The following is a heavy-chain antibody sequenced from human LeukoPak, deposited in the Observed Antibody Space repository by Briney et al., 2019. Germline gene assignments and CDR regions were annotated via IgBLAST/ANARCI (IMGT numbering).Heavy chain of an antibody. V-gene: IGHV4-34*01. Sequence: SETLSLTCAVYGGSFSGYYWSWIRQPPGKGLEWIGSIYYSGSTYYNPSLKSRVTISVDTSKNQFSLKLSSVTAADTAVYYCASTYYDFWSGLHWGQGTLVTVSS. D-gene: IGHD3-3*01. J-gene: IGHJ4*02. CDR2: IYYSGST. CDR3: ASTYYDFWSGLH. CDR1: GGSFSGYY.